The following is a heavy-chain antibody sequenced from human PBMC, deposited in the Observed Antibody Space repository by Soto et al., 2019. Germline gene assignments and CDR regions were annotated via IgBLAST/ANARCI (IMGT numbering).Heavy chain of an antibody. CDR1: SGSLIGYY. J-gene: IGHJ4*02. CDR3: ARAPKVSGSSQTRPDF. Sequence: SETLSLTCSIYSGSLIGYYWSWIRQPPGKGLEWIGEISQSGNTNYSPSLKSRVSISIDTSKKQFSLNLASVSAADTAVYYCARAPKVSGSSQTRPDFWGQGTLVTVSS. D-gene: IGHD6-6*01. V-gene: IGHV4-34*01. CDR2: ISQSGNT.